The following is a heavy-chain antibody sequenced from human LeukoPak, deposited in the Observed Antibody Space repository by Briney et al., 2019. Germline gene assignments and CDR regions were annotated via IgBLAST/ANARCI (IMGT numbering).Heavy chain of an antibody. CDR2: ISMSSSYI. CDR1: GFTFSSYR. D-gene: IGHD4-17*01. Sequence: GGSLRLSCAASGFTFSSYRLNWVRQAPGKGLEWVSSISMSSSYIYYGDSVKGRFSVSRDNAKNSLYLQMNSLRAEDTAVYYCARGSIWKTTVTTGYWGQGTLVTVSS. CDR3: ARGSIWKTTVTTGY. V-gene: IGHV3-21*01. J-gene: IGHJ4*02.